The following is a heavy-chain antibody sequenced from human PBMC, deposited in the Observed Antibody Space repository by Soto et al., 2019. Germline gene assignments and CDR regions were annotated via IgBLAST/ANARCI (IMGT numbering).Heavy chain of an antibody. J-gene: IGHJ4*02. CDR1: GFTFSSCA. Sequence: PAGSLRLSCTASGFTFSSCAMSWVRQAPGKGLEWVSVITGSGGSTYYADSVKGQLTISRDNSKNTLYLQMNSMRAEDTAVYYCAKDLRNYFDYWGQGIMVTVSS. CDR2: ITGSGGST. D-gene: IGHD5-12*01. CDR3: AKDLRNYFDY. V-gene: IGHV3-23*01.